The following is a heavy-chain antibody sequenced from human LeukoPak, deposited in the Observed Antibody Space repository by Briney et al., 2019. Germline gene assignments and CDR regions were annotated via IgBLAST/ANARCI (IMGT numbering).Heavy chain of an antibody. CDR3: AREKSGEFDY. V-gene: IGHV4-59*01. J-gene: IGHJ4*02. CDR2: IYYSGTT. D-gene: IGHD7-27*01. Sequence: PSETLSLTCTVSGGPLSSYYWNWLRQPPGEGLEWFGYIYYSGTTNYNPSLKSRVTISVDTSKDQFSLKLNSVTAADTAVYYCAREKSGEFDYWGQGTLSPSPQ. CDR1: GGPLSSYY.